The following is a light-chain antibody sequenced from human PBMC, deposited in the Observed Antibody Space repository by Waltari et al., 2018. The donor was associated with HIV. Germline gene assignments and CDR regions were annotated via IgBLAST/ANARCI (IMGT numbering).Light chain of an antibody. CDR3: QVWFNFVYV. V-gene: IGLV3-9*01. CDR1: DVGSRH. CDR2: RDT. Sequence: SYVLTRPRSVSVALGQTARVTWGGNDVGSRHVHWYQHKPGRAPVLFIFRDTHCTSEIPSRFSRSNSGNAATLTTTLPQAGNEADDYWQVWFNFVYVFRPGTEFTVL. J-gene: IGLJ1*01.